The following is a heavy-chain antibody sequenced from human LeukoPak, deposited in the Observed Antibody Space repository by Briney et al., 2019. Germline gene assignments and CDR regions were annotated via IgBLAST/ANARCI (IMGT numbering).Heavy chain of an antibody. Sequence: ASVKVSCKASGYTFTSYGISWVRQAPGQGLEWMGWISAYNGNTNYAQKLQGRVTMTTDTSTSTAYMELRSLRSDDTAAYYCARDRKAAAGTGWFDPWGQGTLVTVSS. CDR1: GYTFTSYG. CDR2: ISAYNGNT. J-gene: IGHJ5*02. CDR3: ARDRKAAAGTGWFDP. D-gene: IGHD6-13*01. V-gene: IGHV1-18*01.